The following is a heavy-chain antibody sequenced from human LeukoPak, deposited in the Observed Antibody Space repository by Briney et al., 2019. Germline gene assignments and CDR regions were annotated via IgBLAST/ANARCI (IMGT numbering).Heavy chain of an antibody. V-gene: IGHV1-18*01. J-gene: IGHJ5*02. CDR1: GYTFTSCG. Sequence: GASVKVSCKASGYTFTSCGISWVRQAPGQGLEWMGWISAYNGNTNYAQKFQGRVTITRDTSASTAYMELSSLRSEDTAVYYCARIRRPNWFDPWGQGTLVTVSS. CDR2: ISAYNGNT. CDR3: ARIRRPNWFDP.